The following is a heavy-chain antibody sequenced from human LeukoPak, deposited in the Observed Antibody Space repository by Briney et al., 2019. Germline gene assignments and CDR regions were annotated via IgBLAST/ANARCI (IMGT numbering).Heavy chain of an antibody. D-gene: IGHD1-1*01. CDR1: GFTFSSYA. Sequence: PGGSLRLSCAASGFTFSSYAVSWVRQAPGKGLEWVSVLSDSGTSTYYADSVKGRFTISRDNSKNTLYLQMNSLRAGDTAIYYCARSYAPALYFTNWYPAYWGQGTLVTVSS. J-gene: IGHJ4*02. CDR3: ARSYAPALYFTNWYPAY. CDR2: LSDSGTST. V-gene: IGHV3-23*01.